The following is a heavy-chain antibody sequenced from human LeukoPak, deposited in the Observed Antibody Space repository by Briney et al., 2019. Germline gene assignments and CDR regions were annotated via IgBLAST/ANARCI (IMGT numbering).Heavy chain of an antibody. D-gene: IGHD6-13*01. J-gene: IGHJ4*02. CDR1: GYTFTGYY. CDR3: ARDTAAADPSDY. CDR2: INPNSGGT. Sequence: ASVKVSCKASGYTFTGYYMHWVRQAPGQGLEWMGWINPNSGGTNYAQKFQGRVTMTRDTSISTAYMELSRLRSDDTAVYYCARDTAAADPSDYWGQGTLVTVSS. V-gene: IGHV1-2*02.